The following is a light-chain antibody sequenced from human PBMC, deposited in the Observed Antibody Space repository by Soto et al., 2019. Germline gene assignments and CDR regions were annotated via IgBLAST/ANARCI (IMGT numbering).Light chain of an antibody. J-gene: IGKJ2*01. V-gene: IGKV1-39*01. CDR3: QQSFTTPT. Sequence: DIQMTQSPSSLSAYVGDRVTITCRARQTVNIYLTWYQQKPGKAPKLLIYTASSLHSGVPARFSGSGSGTDFTLTISSLQPEDFATYYCQQSFTTPTFGQGTRLEIK. CDR1: QTVNIY. CDR2: TAS.